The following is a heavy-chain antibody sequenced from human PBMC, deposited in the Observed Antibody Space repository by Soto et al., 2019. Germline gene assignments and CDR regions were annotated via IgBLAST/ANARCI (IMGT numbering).Heavy chain of an antibody. CDR1: GGSISSGGYY. CDR2: IYASGRT. CDR3: ARVTYTYGYAIAL. D-gene: IGHD5-18*01. V-gene: IGHV4-31*03. J-gene: IGHJ4*02. Sequence: QVQLQESGPGLVKPSQTLSLTCSVSGGSISSGGYYWSWVRQPPGNGLEWIGYIYASGRTYHNPSLESRVYISIDTSKNHCSLKLTSVPAADAAVYFWARVTYTYGYAIALWGQGNLVTVSS.